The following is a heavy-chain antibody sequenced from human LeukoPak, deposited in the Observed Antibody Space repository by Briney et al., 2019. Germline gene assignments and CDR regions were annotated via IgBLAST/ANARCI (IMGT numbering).Heavy chain of an antibody. CDR3: AKVKYYYDSSGYYYDY. CDR1: GLTVSSYA. V-gene: IGHV3-23*01. D-gene: IGHD3-22*01. Sequence: PGGSLRLSCGASGLTVSSYAMSWVRQAPGKGLEWVSAISGSGGSTYYADSVKGRFTISRDNSKNTLYLQMNSLRAEDTAVYYCAKVKYYYDSSGYYYDYWGQGTLVTVSS. J-gene: IGHJ4*02. CDR2: ISGSGGST.